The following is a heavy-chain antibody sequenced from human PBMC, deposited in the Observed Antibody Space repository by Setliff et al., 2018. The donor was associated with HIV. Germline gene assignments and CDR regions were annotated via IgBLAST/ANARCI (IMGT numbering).Heavy chain of an antibody. D-gene: IGHD5-12*01. V-gene: IGHV1-46*01. CDR2: INPSGGST. Sequence: ASVKVSCKASGYTFTTYYIHWVRQAPGQGLEWLGVINPSGGSTSYAQKFQGRVTMTRGTSTGTVYMELRSLRSEDTAVYYCARVGERWLQFYYFDNWGQGTLVTVS. CDR1: GYTFTTYY. CDR3: ARVGERWLQFYYFDN. J-gene: IGHJ4*02.